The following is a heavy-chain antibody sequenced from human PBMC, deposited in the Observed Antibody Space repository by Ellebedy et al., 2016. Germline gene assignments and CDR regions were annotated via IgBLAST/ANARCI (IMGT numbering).Heavy chain of an antibody. V-gene: IGHV3-74*01. J-gene: IGHJ4*02. Sequence: GGSLRLSCAASGFTFSSYWMHWVRQAPGKGLVWVSRINNDGISTSFADSVKGRFTISRDNAKSTLYLQMNSLRAEDTAVYYCARDYDFWTGRLDYWGQGTLVTVSS. CDR2: INNDGIST. D-gene: IGHD3-3*01. CDR1: GFTFSSYW. CDR3: ARDYDFWTGRLDY.